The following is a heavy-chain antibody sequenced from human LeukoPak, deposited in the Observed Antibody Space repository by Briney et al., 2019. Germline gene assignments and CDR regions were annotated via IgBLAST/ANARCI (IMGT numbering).Heavy chain of an antibody. CDR1: GFTFSRYT. V-gene: IGHV3-21*01. D-gene: IGHD3-22*01. J-gene: IGHJ4*02. CDR3: ARDPGHYDSSGYYYVGYFDY. CDR2: ISSSSSYI. Sequence: GGSLRLSCAASGFTFSRYTMNWVRQAPGKGLEWVSSISSSSSYIYYADSVKGRFTISRDNAKNSLYLQMNSLRAEDTAVYYCARDPGHYDSSGYYYVGYFDYWGQGTLVTVSS.